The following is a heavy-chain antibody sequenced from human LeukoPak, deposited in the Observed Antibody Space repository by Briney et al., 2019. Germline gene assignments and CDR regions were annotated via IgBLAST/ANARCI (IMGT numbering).Heavy chain of an antibody. V-gene: IGHV4-34*01. CDR2: INHSGST. J-gene: IGHJ4*02. D-gene: IGHD3-3*01. CDR1: GGSFSGYY. Sequence: SETLSLTCAVYGGSFSGYYWSWIRQPPGKGLEWIGEINHSGSTNYNPSLKSRVTISVDTSKNQFSLKLSSVTAADMAVYYCARGGFLNFDYWGQGTLVTVSS. CDR3: ARGGFLNFDY.